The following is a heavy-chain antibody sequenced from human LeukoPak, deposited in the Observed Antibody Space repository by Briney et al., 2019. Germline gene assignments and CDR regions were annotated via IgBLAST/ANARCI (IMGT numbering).Heavy chain of an antibody. J-gene: IGHJ5*02. Sequence: GGSLGLSCVVSGFSVSGYDMSWIRQTPGRGLEWISYISSSGRLIKHLESVKGRFTMSRDNAKNSLYLEMTSPRVDDTAVYFCARDPGTTSDSWGQGALVTVSS. D-gene: IGHD1-1*01. V-gene: IGHV3-11*04. CDR1: GFSVSGYD. CDR2: ISSSGRLI. CDR3: ARDPGTTSDS.